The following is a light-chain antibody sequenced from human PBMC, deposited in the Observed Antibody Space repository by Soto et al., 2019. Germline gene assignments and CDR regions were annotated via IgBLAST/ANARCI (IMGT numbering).Light chain of an antibody. Sequence: ETVFTQSPGTLSFSPGETATLSCRASQTVTTNYLAWYQQKPDQAPRLLIYGASSRATGIPDRFSGSGSGTDFTLTIIRLEPEDFAVYYCQQYGSSVFTFGQGTKVDIK. V-gene: IGKV3-20*01. CDR1: QTVTTNY. CDR3: QQYGSSVFT. CDR2: GAS. J-gene: IGKJ2*01.